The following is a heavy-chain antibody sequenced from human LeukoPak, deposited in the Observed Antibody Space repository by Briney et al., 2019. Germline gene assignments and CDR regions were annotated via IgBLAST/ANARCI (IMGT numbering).Heavy chain of an antibody. V-gene: IGHV3-74*01. CDR3: ARGSSGWAAAVDY. CDR2: INSDGSST. Sequence: GGSLRLSCAASGFTFSSYWMHWVRQAPGKGLVWVSRINSDGSSTSYADSVKGRFTISRDNAKNTLYLQMNSLRAEDTAVYYCARGSSGWAAAVDYWGQGTLVTVSS. D-gene: IGHD6-19*01. CDR1: GFTFSSYW. J-gene: IGHJ4*02.